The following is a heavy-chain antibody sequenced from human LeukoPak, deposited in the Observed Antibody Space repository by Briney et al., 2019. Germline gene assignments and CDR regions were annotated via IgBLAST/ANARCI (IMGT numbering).Heavy chain of an antibody. D-gene: IGHD3-10*01. CDR2: INPNSGGT. CDR1: GYTFTGYY. J-gene: IGHJ6*02. V-gene: IGHV1-2*02. Sequence: EASVKVSCKASGYTFTGYYMHWVRQAPVQGLEWMGWINPNSGGTNYAQKFQGRVTMTRDTSISTAYMELSRLRSDDTAVYYCARAPSLLWFGEPYYYGMDVWGQGTTVTVSS. CDR3: ARAPSLLWFGEPYYYGMDV.